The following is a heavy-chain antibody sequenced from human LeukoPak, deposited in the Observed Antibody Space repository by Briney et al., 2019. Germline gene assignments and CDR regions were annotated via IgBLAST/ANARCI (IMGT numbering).Heavy chain of an antibody. V-gene: IGHV3-7*03. D-gene: IGHD3-10*01. CDR3: ARDKSAGADTGSSFYY. CDR1: GFPFSNYW. CDR2: IKQDGSEK. Sequence: GGSLRLSCAASGFPFSNYWMTWVRQAPGKGLEWVASIKQDGSEKYYVDSVKGRFTFSRDNAKNSLYLQMDSLRAEDTAVYYCARDKSAGADTGSSFYYWGQGALVTVSS. J-gene: IGHJ4*02.